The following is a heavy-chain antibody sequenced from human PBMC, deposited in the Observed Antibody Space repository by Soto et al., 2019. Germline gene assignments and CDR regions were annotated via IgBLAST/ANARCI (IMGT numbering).Heavy chain of an antibody. CDR2: ISWNSGSI. Sequence: GGSLRLSCAASGFTFDDYAMHWVRQAPGKDLEWVSGISWNSGSIGYADSVKGRFTISRDNAKNSLYLQMNSLRAEDTALYYCAKDISSYDYVWGSYPEQYYYYGMDVWGQGTTVTVSS. D-gene: IGHD3-16*02. CDR1: GFTFDDYA. CDR3: AKDISSYDYVWGSYPEQYYYYGMDV. V-gene: IGHV3-9*01. J-gene: IGHJ6*02.